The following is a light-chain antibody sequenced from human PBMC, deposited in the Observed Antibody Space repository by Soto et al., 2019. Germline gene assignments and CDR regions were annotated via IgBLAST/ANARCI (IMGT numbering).Light chain of an antibody. J-gene: IGLJ3*02. CDR2: DVT. Sequence: QSALTQPASVSGSPGQSVTISCSGSSRDVGGYNYVSWYQHHPGKAPKLIIYDVTRRPSGVPDRFSGSRSGNTASLTISGLQTEDEADYYCCSHAGGYTWVFGGGTKLTVL. CDR3: CSHAGGYTWV. V-gene: IGLV2-11*01. CDR1: SRDVGGYNY.